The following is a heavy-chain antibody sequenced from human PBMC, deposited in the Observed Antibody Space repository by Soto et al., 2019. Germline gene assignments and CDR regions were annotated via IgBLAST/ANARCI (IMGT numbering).Heavy chain of an antibody. D-gene: IGHD3-3*01. CDR3: ARSPRENYDFWSGYYYFDY. CDR2: IYYSGST. CDR1: GGSISSYY. J-gene: IGHJ4*02. V-gene: IGHV4-59*01. Sequence: SETLSLTCTVSGGSISSYYWSWIRQPPGKGLEWIGYIYYSGSTNYNPSLKGRVTISVDTSKNQFSLKLSSVTAADTAVYYCARSPRENYDFWSGYYYFDYWGQGTLVTVSS.